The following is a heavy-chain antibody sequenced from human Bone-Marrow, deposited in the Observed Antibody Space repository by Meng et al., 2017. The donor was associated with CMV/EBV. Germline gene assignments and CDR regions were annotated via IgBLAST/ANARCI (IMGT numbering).Heavy chain of an antibody. CDR1: GFTFDDYA. J-gene: IGHJ4*02. V-gene: IGHV3-9*03. D-gene: IGHD2-15*01. CDR3: AKGGGGNGIFDY. Sequence: GGSLSLSCAASGFTFDDYAMHWVRQAPGKGLEWVSGISWNSGSIGYADSVKGRFTISRDNAKNSLYLQMNSLRAEDMALYYCAKGGGGNGIFDYWGQGTLVTVSS. CDR2: ISWNSGSI.